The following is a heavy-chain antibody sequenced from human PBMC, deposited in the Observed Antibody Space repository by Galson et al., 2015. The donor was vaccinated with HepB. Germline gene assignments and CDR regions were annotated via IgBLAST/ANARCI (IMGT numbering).Heavy chain of an antibody. Sequence: SLRLSCAASGFTFGDYPMSWFRQAPGKGLEWVGFIRSEAYGGTTEYAASVKSRFAISRDDSRSVAYLQMNSLKTEDTAVYYCTRDVLRFLDGGGGEKDVWGQGTTVTVSS. D-gene: IGHD3-3*01. CDR3: TRDVLRFLDGGGGEKDV. CDR2: IRSEAYGGTT. V-gene: IGHV3-49*03. CDR1: GFTFGDYP. J-gene: IGHJ6*02.